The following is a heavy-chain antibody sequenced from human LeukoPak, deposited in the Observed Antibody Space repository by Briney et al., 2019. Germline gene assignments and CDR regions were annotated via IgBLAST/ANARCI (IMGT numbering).Heavy chain of an antibody. CDR2: LHSDGTT. CDR1: GFTVSTNY. CDR3: AKEQRGYSGYDLTPDY. Sequence: GGSLRLSCAASGFTVSTNYMSWVRLAPGKGLEWVSLLHSDGTTYYAESVKGRFTISTDNSKNTLYLQMNSLRAEDTAVYYCAKEQRGYSGYDLTPDYWGQGTLVTVSS. D-gene: IGHD5-12*01. J-gene: IGHJ4*02. V-gene: IGHV3-66*01.